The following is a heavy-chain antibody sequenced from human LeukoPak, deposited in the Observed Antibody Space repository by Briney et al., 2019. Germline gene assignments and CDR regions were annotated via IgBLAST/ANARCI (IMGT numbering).Heavy chain of an antibody. D-gene: IGHD6-13*01. CDR1: GFTVSSNY. Sequence: GGSLRLSCAASGFTVSSNYMSWVRQAPGKGLEWVPVIYSGGSTYYADSVKGRFTISRDNSKNTLYLQMNSLRAEDTAVYHCARAYSSSWYDYWGQGTLVTVSS. J-gene: IGHJ4*02. CDR2: IYSGGST. CDR3: ARAYSSSWYDY. V-gene: IGHV3-53*01.